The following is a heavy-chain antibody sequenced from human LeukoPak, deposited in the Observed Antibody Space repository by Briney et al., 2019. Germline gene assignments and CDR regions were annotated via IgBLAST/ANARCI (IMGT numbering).Heavy chain of an antibody. V-gene: IGHV1-8*01. J-gene: IGHJ6*02. CDR2: MNPNSGNT. CDR3: ARGYDFWSGYEVYYYGMDV. Sequence: GASVKVSCKASGYTFTSYDINWVRQATGQGLEWMGWMNPNSGNTGYAQKFQGRVTMTRNTSISTAYMELSSLRSEDTAVYYCARGYDFWSGYEVYYYGMDVWGQGTTVTVSS. CDR1: GYTFTSYD. D-gene: IGHD3-3*01.